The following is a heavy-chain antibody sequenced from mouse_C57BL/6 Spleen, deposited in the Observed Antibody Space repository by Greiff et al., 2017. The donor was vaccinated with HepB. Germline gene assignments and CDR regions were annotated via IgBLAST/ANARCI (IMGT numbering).Heavy chain of an antibody. CDR3: AREAQLGAMDY. Sequence: EVHLVESGGGLVKPGGSLKLSCAASGFTFSSYAMSWVRQTPEKRLEWVATISDGGSYTYYPDNVKGRFTISRDNAKNNLYLQMSHLKSEDTAMYYCAREAQLGAMDYWGQGTSVTVSS. CDR1: GFTFSSYA. J-gene: IGHJ4*01. V-gene: IGHV5-4*01. D-gene: IGHD3-1*01. CDR2: ISDGGSYT.